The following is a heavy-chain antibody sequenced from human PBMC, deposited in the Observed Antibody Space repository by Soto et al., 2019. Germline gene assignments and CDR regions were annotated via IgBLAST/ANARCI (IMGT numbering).Heavy chain of an antibody. CDR2: IYYGGST. Sequence: PSETLSLTCSVSGASVTSPEQYFSCMGQSPWKGLELIGYIYYGGSTVYNPSLKGRSTVSLDTSKNQFSLNLTSVTAADTAVYFCARGRYCLSGDCFPNWFDPWGQGTLVTVSS. J-gene: IGHJ5*02. CDR1: GASVTSPEQY. CDR3: ARGRYCLSGDCFPNWFDP. D-gene: IGHD2-21*02. V-gene: IGHV4-30-4*01.